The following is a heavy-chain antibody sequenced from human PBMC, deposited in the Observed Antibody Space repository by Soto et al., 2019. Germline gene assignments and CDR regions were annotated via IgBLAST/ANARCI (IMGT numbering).Heavy chain of an antibody. Sequence: ASVKVSCKASGYTFTSYAMHWVRQAPGQRLEWMGWINAGNGNTKYSQKFQGRVTITRDTSASTAYMELSSLRSEDTAVYYCARTTVLRYFDWSHFFDYWGQGTLVTVS. J-gene: IGHJ4*02. D-gene: IGHD3-9*01. CDR3: ARTTVLRYFDWSHFFDY. CDR2: INAGNGNT. V-gene: IGHV1-3*01. CDR1: GYTFTSYA.